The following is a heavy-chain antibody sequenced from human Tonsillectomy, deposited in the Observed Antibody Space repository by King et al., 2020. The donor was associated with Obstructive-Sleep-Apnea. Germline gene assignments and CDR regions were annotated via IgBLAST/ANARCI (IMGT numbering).Heavy chain of an antibody. Sequence: QLVQSGAEVKKPGESLKISCKGSGYSFTSYWIGWVRQMPGKGLEWMGIIYPGDSDTRYSPSFQGQVTISADKSISTAYLQWSSLKASDTAMYYCARLGLYYDFWSGYYLFDYWGQGTLVTVSS. CDR1: GYSFTSYW. D-gene: IGHD3-3*01. CDR2: IYPGDSDT. V-gene: IGHV5-51*01. CDR3: ARLGLYYDFWSGYYLFDY. J-gene: IGHJ4*02.